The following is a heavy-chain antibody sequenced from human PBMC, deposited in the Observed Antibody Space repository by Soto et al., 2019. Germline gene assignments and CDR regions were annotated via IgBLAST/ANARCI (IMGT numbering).Heavy chain of an antibody. D-gene: IGHD3-10*01. CDR1: GFTFSSYS. CDR2: ISSSSSYI. CDR3: ARDNTMGTGYFDY. Sequence: EVQLVESGGGLVKPGGSLRLSCAASGFTFSSYSMNWVRQAPGKGLEWVSSISSSSSYIHYADSVKGRFTISRDNAKNSLYPQMNSLRAEDTAVYYCARDNTMGTGYFDYWGQGTLVTVSS. V-gene: IGHV3-21*01. J-gene: IGHJ4*02.